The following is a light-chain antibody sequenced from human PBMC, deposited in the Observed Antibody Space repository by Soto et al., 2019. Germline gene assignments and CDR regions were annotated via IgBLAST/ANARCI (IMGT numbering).Light chain of an antibody. Sequence: EIVVTQSPATLSVSPGERATLSCRASQRVSSNLAWYQQKPGQAPRLLIYGASPRATGIPARFSGSGSGTEFTLTISSLQSEDFAVYYCQQYNNWPRTFGQGTKVDIK. CDR3: QQYNNWPRT. V-gene: IGKV3-15*01. CDR2: GAS. J-gene: IGKJ1*01. CDR1: QRVSSN.